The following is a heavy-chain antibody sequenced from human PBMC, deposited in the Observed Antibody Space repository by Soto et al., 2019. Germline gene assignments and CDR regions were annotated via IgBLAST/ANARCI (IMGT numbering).Heavy chain of an antibody. V-gene: IGHV4-39*01. CDR1: GGSISSSSYY. CDR2: IYYSGST. J-gene: IGHJ4*02. Sequence: QLQLQESGPGLVKPSETLSLTCTVSGGSISSSSYYWGWIRQPPGKGLEWIGSIYYSGSTYYNPSLKSRVTISVDTSKNQFPQKLSSVTAADTAVYYCARRDGWVGYFDYWGQGTLVTVSS. D-gene: IGHD1-26*01. CDR3: ARRDGWVGYFDY.